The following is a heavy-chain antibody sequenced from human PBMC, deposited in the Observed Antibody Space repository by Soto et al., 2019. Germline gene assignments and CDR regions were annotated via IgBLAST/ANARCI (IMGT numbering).Heavy chain of an antibody. CDR3: ARVVVLVPGFPYYYGMDV. D-gene: IGHD2-2*01. V-gene: IGHV1-69*12. Sequence: QVQLVQSGAEVKKPGSSVKVSCKASGGTFSSYAISWVRQAPGQGLEWMGGIIPIFGTANYAQKFQGRVTSTADESTSTAYMELSSLRSEDTAVYYCARVVVLVPGFPYYYGMDVWGQGTTVTVSS. CDR1: GGTFSSYA. CDR2: IIPIFGTA. J-gene: IGHJ6*02.